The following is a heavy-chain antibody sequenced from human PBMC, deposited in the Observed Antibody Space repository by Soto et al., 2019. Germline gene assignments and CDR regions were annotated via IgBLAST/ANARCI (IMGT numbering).Heavy chain of an antibody. CDR1: GFTVSSNY. V-gene: IGHV3-53*04. D-gene: IGHD4-17*01. Sequence: GGSLRLSCAASGFTVSSNYMSWVRQAPGKGLEWVSVIYSGGSTYYADSVKGRFTISRHNSKNTLYLQMNSLRAEDTAVYYCARELQGAGKDYGDYYYYYMDVWGKGTTVTVSS. J-gene: IGHJ6*03. CDR3: ARELQGAGKDYGDYYYYYMDV. CDR2: IYSGGST.